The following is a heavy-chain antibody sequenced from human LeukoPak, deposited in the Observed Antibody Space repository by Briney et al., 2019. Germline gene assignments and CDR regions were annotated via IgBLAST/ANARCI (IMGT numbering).Heavy chain of an antibody. CDR2: ISSSSSYI. D-gene: IGHD3-16*01. CDR3: ARVGGDYYYYYGMDV. V-gene: IGHV3-21*01. Sequence: PGGSLRLSCAASGFTFSSYSTNWVRQAPGKGLEWVSSISSSSSYIYYADSVKGRFTISRDNAKNSLYLQMNSLRAEDTAVYYCARVGGDYYYYYGMDVWGQGTTVTVSS. CDR1: GFTFSSYS. J-gene: IGHJ6*02.